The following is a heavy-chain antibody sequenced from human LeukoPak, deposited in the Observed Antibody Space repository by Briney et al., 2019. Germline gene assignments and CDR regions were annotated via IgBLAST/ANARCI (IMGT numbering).Heavy chain of an antibody. Sequence: GGSLRLSRAASGVPLSPHYMSWVRQAPGEGLGWVSVINTGGSAFYADSVKGRFTISRDNSNNTLYLQMNSLRAEDTAVYYCARVRRQVGSRWFDSWGQGILVTVSS. CDR1: GVPLSPHY. CDR2: INTGGSA. CDR3: ARVRRQVGSRWFDS. V-gene: IGHV3-53*01. J-gene: IGHJ5*01. D-gene: IGHD1-26*01.